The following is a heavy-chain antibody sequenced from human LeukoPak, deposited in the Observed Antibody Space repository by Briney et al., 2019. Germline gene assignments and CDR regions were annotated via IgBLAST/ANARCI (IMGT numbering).Heavy chain of an antibody. CDR3: ARTIAAAGTFYFDY. CDR2: IYYSGST. V-gene: IGHV4-31*03. J-gene: IGHJ4*02. CDR1: GGSISSDGYY. D-gene: IGHD6-13*01. Sequence: SETLSLTCTVSGGSISSDGYYWSWIRQRPGKGLEWIGYIYYSGSTYYNPSLKSRVTISADTSKNQFSLKLRSVTAADTAVYYCARTIAAAGTFYFDYWGQGTLVTVSS.